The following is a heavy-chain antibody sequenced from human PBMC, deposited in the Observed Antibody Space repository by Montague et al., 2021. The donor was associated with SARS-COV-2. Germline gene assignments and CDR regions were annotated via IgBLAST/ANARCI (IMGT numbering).Heavy chain of an antibody. D-gene: IGHD2-15*01. Sequence: SETLSLTCTVSGGSISSYYWSWIRQPPGKGLEWIGYIYYSGSTNYNPSLKSRVTISVDASKNQFSLKLSSVTAADTAVYYCARRSLGYCSGGSCYSGYDYWGQGTLVTVSS. V-gene: IGHV4-59*01. CDR3: ARRSLGYCSGGSCYSGYDY. CDR1: GGSISSYY. CDR2: IYYSGST. J-gene: IGHJ4*02.